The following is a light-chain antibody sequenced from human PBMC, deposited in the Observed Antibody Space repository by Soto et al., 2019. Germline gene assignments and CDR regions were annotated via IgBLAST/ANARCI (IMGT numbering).Light chain of an antibody. J-gene: IGKJ4*01. CDR2: FAS. CDR1: QSVSNN. Sequence: EIVMTQSPATLSVSPGERATLSCRASQSVSNNLAWYQQKPGQAPRLLIYFASTRATGIPARFSGSGSETEFTLTISRLQSEDFAVYYCQHYNKWPLTFGGGTRWRPN. V-gene: IGKV3-15*01. CDR3: QHYNKWPLT.